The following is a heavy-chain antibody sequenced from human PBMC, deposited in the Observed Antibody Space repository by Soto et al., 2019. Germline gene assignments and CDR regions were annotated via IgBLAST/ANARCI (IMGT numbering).Heavy chain of an antibody. CDR1: TFSISNGYY. Sequence: SETLSLTCAVSTFSISNGYYWGWIRQPPGKGLEWIGTTFHSGNTYYSPSLRSRVTISVDTSKNQFSLKVTSVTAADTAVYYCARGDSSGWARFFEYWGQGILVTVS. V-gene: IGHV4-38-2*01. J-gene: IGHJ4*02. CDR3: ARGDSSGWARFFEY. D-gene: IGHD6-19*01. CDR2: TFHSGNT.